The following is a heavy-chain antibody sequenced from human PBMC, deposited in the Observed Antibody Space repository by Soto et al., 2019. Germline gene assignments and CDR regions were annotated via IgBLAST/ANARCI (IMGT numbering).Heavy chain of an antibody. Sequence: GGSLRLSCAASGFTFSSYAMSWVRQAPGKGLEWVSAISGSGGSTYYADTVKGRFTISRDNSKNTLYLQMNSLRAEDTAAYYCAKGTRDSSGCFDYWGQGTLVTVSS. V-gene: IGHV3-23*01. CDR1: GFTFSSYA. D-gene: IGHD3-22*01. J-gene: IGHJ4*02. CDR3: AKGTRDSSGCFDY. CDR2: ISGSGGST.